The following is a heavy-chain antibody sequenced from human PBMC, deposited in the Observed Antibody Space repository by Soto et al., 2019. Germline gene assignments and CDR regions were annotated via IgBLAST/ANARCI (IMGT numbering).Heavy chain of an antibody. CDR1: GFAFTNST. Sequence: ASVKVSCKTSGFAFTNSTIHWVRQAPGQRLEWMGWINGGSGHTRYSQNFQARVAITKDTSASSAYMELRSLRSDDTAVYYCARVLTPNWFDPWGQGTLVTVSS. J-gene: IGHJ5*02. V-gene: IGHV1-3*01. CDR3: ARVLTPNWFDP. D-gene: IGHD2-15*01. CDR2: INGGSGHT.